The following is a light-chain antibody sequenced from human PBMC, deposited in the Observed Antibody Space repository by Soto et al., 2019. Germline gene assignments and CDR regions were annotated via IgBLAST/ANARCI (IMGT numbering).Light chain of an antibody. CDR2: EVT. J-gene: IGLJ2*01. CDR3: SSYTTNITPVV. CDR1: SGDIGGYNY. V-gene: IGLV2-14*01. Sequence: QSALTQPASVSGSPGQSITISCTGTSGDIGGYNYVSWYQQHPGKAPKLLISEVTNRPSGVSNRFSGSKSGNTASLTISGLQAEDEADYYCSSYTTNITPVVFGGGTKLDRP.